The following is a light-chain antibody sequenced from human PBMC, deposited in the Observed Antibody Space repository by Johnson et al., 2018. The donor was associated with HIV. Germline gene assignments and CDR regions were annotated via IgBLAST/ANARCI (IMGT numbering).Light chain of an antibody. CDR2: DDN. Sequence: QSVLTQPPSVSAAPGQKVTISCSGSSSNIGNNYVSWYQQLPGTAPKLLIYDDNKRPSGIPDRFSGSKSGPSATLGITGLQTGDEADYYCGTWDSSLSVYVFGTGTMVTVL. CDR3: GTWDSSLSVYV. J-gene: IGLJ1*01. V-gene: IGLV1-51*01. CDR1: SSNIGNNY.